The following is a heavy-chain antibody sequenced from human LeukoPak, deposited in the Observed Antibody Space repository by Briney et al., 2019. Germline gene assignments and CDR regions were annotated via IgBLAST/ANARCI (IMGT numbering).Heavy chain of an antibody. CDR2: ISAYNGNT. D-gene: IGHD3-9*01. J-gene: IGHJ4*02. V-gene: IGHV1-18*01. CDR1: GYTFTSYG. CDR3: ARGARDYDILTGYYTPSDY. Sequence: GASVKVSCKASGYTFTSYGISWVRQAPGQGLEWLGWISAYNGNTNSAQKFQGRVTTTTEISTSTAYMELRSLRSDDTAVYYCARGARDYDILTGYYTPSDYWGQGTLVTVSS.